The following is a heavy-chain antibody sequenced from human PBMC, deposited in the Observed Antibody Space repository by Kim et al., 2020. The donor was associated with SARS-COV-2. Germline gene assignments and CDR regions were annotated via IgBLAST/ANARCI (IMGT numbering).Heavy chain of an antibody. CDR2: ISYSGST. D-gene: IGHD3-22*01. Sequence: SETLSLTCTVSGGSISSYYWSWIRQPPGKGLEWIGYISYSGSTNYNPSLKSRVTISVDTSKNQFSLKLSSVTAADTAVYYCARDRGYYYENDAFDIWGQGTMVTVSS. J-gene: IGHJ3*02. CDR3: ARDRGYYYENDAFDI. V-gene: IGHV4-59*01. CDR1: GGSISSYY.